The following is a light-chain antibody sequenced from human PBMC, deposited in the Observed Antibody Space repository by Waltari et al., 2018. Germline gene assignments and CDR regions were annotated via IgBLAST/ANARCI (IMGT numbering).Light chain of an antibody. CDR2: GAS. V-gene: IGKV3-20*01. CDR1: QSLTKKY. J-gene: IGKJ2*01. Sequence: EIVLTQSPGTLSLSPGERATVSCRASQSLTKKYLAWYKQKPGQAPRLLSYGASSRAASIPDRFSGSGSGTDFTLTISRLEPEDSVVYYCQQYGSSVLYTFGQGTKLEIK. CDR3: QQYGSSVLYT.